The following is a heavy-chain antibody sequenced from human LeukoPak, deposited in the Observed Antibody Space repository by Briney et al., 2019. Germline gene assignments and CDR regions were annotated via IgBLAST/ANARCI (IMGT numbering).Heavy chain of an antibody. J-gene: IGHJ5*02. CDR3: ARGGYCSSTSCNDWFDP. CDR2: INPNSGGT. D-gene: IGHD2-2*01. V-gene: IGHV1-2*02. CDR1: GYTFTTYA. Sequence: GASVKVSCKASGYTFTTYAMNWVRQAPGQGLEWMGWINPNSGGTNYAQKFQGRVTMTRDTSISTAYMELSRLRSDDTAVYYCARGGYCSSTSCNDWFDPWGQGTLVTVSS.